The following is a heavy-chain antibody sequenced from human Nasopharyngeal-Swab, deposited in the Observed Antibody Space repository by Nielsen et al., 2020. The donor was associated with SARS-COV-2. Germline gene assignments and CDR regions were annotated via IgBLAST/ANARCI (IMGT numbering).Heavy chain of an antibody. J-gene: IGHJ5*02. CDR3: AREAWGSAMDMNWFDP. CDR2: IIPILGIA. V-gene: IGHV1-69*04. D-gene: IGHD5-18*01. CDR1: GGTFSSYA. Sequence: SVKVSCKASGGTFSSYAISWVRQAPGQGLEWMGRIIPILGIANYAQKFQGRVTITADKSTSTAYMELSSLRSEDTAVNYCAREAWGSAMDMNWFDPWGQGTLVTVSS.